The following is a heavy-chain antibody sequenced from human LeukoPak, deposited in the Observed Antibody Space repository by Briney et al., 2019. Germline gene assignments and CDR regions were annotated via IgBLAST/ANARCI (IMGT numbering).Heavy chain of an antibody. J-gene: IGHJ6*03. D-gene: IGHD1-26*01. CDR2: INPNSGGT. V-gene: IGHV1-2*02. CDR1: GYTFTGYY. CDR3: ARDPHSGSYLNYYYMDV. Sequence: GASVKVSCKASGYTFTGYYMHWVRQAPGQGLEWMGWINPNSGGTNYAQKFQGRVTMTRDTSISTAYMELSRLRSDDTAVYYCARDPHSGSYLNYYYMDVWGKGTTVTVSS.